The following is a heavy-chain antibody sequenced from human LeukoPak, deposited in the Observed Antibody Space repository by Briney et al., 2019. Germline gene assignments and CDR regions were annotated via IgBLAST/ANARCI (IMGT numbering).Heavy chain of an antibody. CDR2: IRSKANSYAT. Sequence: PGGSLRLSCAASGFTFSGSALHWVRQASGKGLEWVGRIRSKANSYATVYAASVKGRFTISRDDSKNTAYLQMNSLKTEDTAVYYCTRLEYSNSDYWGQGTLVTVSS. J-gene: IGHJ4*02. V-gene: IGHV3-73*01. CDR3: TRLEYSNSDY. CDR1: GFTFSGSA. D-gene: IGHD4-11*01.